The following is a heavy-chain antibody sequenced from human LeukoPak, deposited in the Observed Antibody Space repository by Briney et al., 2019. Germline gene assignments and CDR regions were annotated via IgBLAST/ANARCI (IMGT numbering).Heavy chain of an antibody. V-gene: IGHV3-7*01. Sequence: GGSLRLSCAAPGFTFSSYWMSWVRQAPGKGLEWVANIKQDGSEKYYVDSVKGRFTISRDNAKNSLYLQMNSLRAEDTAVYYCARGIVDIVVVPAATNWFDPWGQGTLVTVSS. CDR1: GFTFSSYW. CDR2: IKQDGSEK. D-gene: IGHD2-2*01. J-gene: IGHJ5*02. CDR3: ARGIVDIVVVPAATNWFDP.